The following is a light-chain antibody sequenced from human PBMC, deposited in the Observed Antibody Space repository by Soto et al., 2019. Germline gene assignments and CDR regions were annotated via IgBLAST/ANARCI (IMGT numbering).Light chain of an antibody. CDR2: DVS. J-gene: IGLJ1*01. V-gene: IGLV2-11*01. CDR1: SSDAGGYNY. CDR3: CSYAGSYTPGYV. Sequence: QSALTQPRSVSGSPGQSVTISCTGTSSDAGGYNYVSWYQQHPGKAPKLMIYDVSKRPSGVPDRFSGSKSGNTASLTISGLQAEDEAYYYGCSYAGSYTPGYVFGTGTKVTVL.